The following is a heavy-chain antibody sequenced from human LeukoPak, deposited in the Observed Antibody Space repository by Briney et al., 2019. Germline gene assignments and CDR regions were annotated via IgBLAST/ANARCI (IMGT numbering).Heavy chain of an antibody. V-gene: IGHV3-23*01. J-gene: IGHJ4*02. Sequence: PGGSLRLSCEVSGFTFSSYAMSWVRQAPGKGLEWVSGISGSGGSTFYADFVGGRFTISRDTSKNTLYLDIKSLRVGDTAVYYCAKESGFRVGSIDYWGQGTLVTVSS. CDR3: AKESGFRVGSIDY. CDR1: GFTFSSYA. D-gene: IGHD1-26*01. CDR2: ISGSGGST.